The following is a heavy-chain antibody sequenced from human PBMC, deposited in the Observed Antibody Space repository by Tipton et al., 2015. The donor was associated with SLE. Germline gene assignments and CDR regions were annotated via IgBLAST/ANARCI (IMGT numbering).Heavy chain of an antibody. J-gene: IGHJ4*02. Sequence: TLSLTCTVSGGSISGYYWSWIRQPAGKGLEWIGRIYTSGSTNYNPSLKSRVTMSVDMSKNQFSLKLSSVTAADTAVYYCAGEPESYHRDIKGDYWGQGTLVTVSS. CDR3: AGEPESYHRDIKGDY. D-gene: IGHD1-14*01. V-gene: IGHV4-4*07. CDR1: GGSISGYY. CDR2: IYTSGST.